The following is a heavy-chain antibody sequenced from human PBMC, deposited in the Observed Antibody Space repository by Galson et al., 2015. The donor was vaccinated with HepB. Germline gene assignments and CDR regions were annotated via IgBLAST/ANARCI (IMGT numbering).Heavy chain of an antibody. V-gene: IGHV1-69*13. D-gene: IGHD6-19*01. J-gene: IGHJ6*02. CDR1: GGTFSNYG. Sequence: SVKVSCKASGGTFSNYGISWVRQAPGQGLEWLGGIIPVFDTANYAQKFQGRVTITADESTSTAYMELSSLTSEDTAIYYCARGKDGSGWYETYYYYNGMDVWGQGTTVTVSS. CDR3: ARGKDGSGWYETYYYYNGMDV. CDR2: IIPVFDTA.